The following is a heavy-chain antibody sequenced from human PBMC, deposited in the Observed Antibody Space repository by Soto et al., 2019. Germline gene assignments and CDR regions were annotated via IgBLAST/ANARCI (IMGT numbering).Heavy chain of an antibody. CDR2: INHSGST. J-gene: IGHJ6*03. CDR1: GGSFSGYY. Sequence: SETLSLTCAVYGGSFSGYYWSWIRQPPGKGLEWIGEINHSGSTNYNPSLKSRVTISVDTSKNQFSLKLSSVTAADTAVYYCARGFPHYGSGSYYRAYYYYYMDVWGKGTTVTVSS. D-gene: IGHD3-10*01. CDR3: ARGFPHYGSGSYYRAYYYYYMDV. V-gene: IGHV4-34*01.